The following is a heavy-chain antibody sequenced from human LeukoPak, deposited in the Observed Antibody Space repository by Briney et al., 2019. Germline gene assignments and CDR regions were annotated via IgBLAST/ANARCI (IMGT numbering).Heavy chain of an antibody. CDR1: GYTFTGNY. Sequence: EASVKVSCKASGYTFTGNYMHWVRQAPGQGLEWMGWVDPTSGGTKYEQNFQGRVTMTRDTSISTAYMELSRLRSDDTAVYYCVRAYYYHMDVWGQGTPVTVSS. CDR2: VDPTSGGT. D-gene: IGHD3-22*01. J-gene: IGHJ6*02. CDR3: VRAYYYHMDV. V-gene: IGHV1-2*02.